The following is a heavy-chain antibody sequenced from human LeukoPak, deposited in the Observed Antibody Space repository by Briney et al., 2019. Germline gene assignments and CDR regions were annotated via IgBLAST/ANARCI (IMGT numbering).Heavy chain of an antibody. CDR1: GYTFTSYG. CDR2: ISAYNGNT. Sequence: VKVSCKASGYTFTSYGISWVRQAPGQGLGWMGGISAYNGNTNYAQNLQGRVTMTTDTSTSTAYMELRSLRSDDTAVYYCARVNRIVGATTFAYYYYMDVWGKGTTVTISS. V-gene: IGHV1-18*01. CDR3: ARVNRIVGATTFAYYYYMDV. D-gene: IGHD1-26*01. J-gene: IGHJ6*03.